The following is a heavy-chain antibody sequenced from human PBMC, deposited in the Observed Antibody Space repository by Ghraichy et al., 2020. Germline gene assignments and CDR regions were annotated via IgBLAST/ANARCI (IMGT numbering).Heavy chain of an antibody. CDR3: ARSYGFIDY. V-gene: IGHV6-1*01. CDR1: GDSVSNKNAA. CDR2: TYYRSKWHN. D-gene: IGHD4-17*01. Sequence: SQTLSLTCAISGDSVSNKNAAWNWIRQSPSRGLEWLGRTYYRSKWHNEYAVSVKSRIIINPETSKNQFSLQLNSVTPEDTAVYYCARSYGFIDYWGQGSLVTVSS. J-gene: IGHJ4*02.